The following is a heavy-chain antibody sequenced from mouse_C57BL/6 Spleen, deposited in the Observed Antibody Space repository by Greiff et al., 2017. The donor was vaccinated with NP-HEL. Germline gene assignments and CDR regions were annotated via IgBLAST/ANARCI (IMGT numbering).Heavy chain of an antibody. CDR3: ARGGTDGSSYDWYFDV. V-gene: IGHV5-12*01. CDR2: ISNGGGST. J-gene: IGHJ1*03. CDR1: GFTFSDYY. Sequence: DVQLVESGGGLVQPGGSLKLSCAASGFTFSDYYMYWVRQTPEKRLEWVAYISNGGGSTYYPDTVKGRFTISRDNAKNTLYLQMSRLKSEDTAMYYCARGGTDGSSYDWYFDVWGTGTTVTVSS. D-gene: IGHD1-1*01.